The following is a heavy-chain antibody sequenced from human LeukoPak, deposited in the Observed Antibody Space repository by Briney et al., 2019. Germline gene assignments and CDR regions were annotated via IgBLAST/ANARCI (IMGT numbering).Heavy chain of an antibody. CDR2: MYYSGST. D-gene: IGHD1-26*01. Sequence: SETLSLTCTVSGCSITGYHWSWIRQPPGKGLEWIGYMYYSGSTNYNPSLKSRVTISIDTSKNQFSLQLSSVTAADTAVYYCARLDNGRGAFDYWGQGTLVTVSS. J-gene: IGHJ4*02. CDR3: ARLDNGRGAFDY. V-gene: IGHV4-59*01. CDR1: GCSITGYH.